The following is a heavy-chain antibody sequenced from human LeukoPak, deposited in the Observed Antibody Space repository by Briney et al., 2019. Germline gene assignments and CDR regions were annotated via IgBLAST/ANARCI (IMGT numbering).Heavy chain of an antibody. V-gene: IGHV4-61*02. CDR2: IHNSGST. J-gene: IGHJ3*02. CDR1: GASISTGSSY. D-gene: IGHD3-22*01. Sequence: SQTLSLTCTVSGASISTGSSYWSWIRQPAGEGLEWIGRIHNSGSTNYNPSLNSRVTISVDTSKNQFSLKLSSVTAADTAVYFCARGPYSYDSSGAFDIWGQGTMVTVSS. CDR3: ARGPYSYDSSGAFDI.